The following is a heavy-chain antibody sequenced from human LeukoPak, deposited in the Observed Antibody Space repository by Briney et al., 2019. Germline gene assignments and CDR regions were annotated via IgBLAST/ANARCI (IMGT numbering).Heavy chain of an antibody. CDR3: ARILSDSSGWYHFDY. V-gene: IGHV3-66*01. J-gene: IGHJ4*02. CDR1: GFTVSSNY. Sequence: GGSLRLSCAASGFTVSSNYMAWVRQAPGKGLEWVSVLYSGGTTNYAVSVKGRFTISRDNSKNTVYLQMNSLRAEDTAVYYCARILSDSSGWYHFDYWGQGVLVTVSS. CDR2: LYSGGTT. D-gene: IGHD6-19*01.